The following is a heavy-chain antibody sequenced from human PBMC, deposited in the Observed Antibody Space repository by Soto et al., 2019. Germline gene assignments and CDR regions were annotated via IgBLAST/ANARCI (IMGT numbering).Heavy chain of an antibody. CDR3: ARESIAVAGTYYGMDV. Sequence: QVQLQESGPGLVKPSGTLSLTCAVSGGSISSSNWWSWVRQPPGKGLEWIGEIYHSGSTNYNPSLKSRVTISVDNSRNQFSLKLSSVTAADTAVYYCARESIAVAGTYYGMDVWGQGTTVTVSS. J-gene: IGHJ6*01. CDR1: GGSISSSNW. CDR2: IYHSGST. V-gene: IGHV4-4*02. D-gene: IGHD6-19*01.